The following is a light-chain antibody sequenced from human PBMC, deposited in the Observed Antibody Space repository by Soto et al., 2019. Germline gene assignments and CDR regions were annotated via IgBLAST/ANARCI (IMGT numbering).Light chain of an antibody. CDR2: GNY. V-gene: IGLV1-40*01. CDR1: SSNIGAGYD. CDR3: QSYDSTLSGDV. J-gene: IGLJ1*01. Sequence: QSVLTQAPSVSGAPGQRVTISCTGSSSNIGAGYDVHWYQQLPGTAPKLLIYGNYNRPSGVRDRFSGSKSGTSASLAITGLQAEDEADYYCQSYDSTLSGDVFGTGTKLTVL.